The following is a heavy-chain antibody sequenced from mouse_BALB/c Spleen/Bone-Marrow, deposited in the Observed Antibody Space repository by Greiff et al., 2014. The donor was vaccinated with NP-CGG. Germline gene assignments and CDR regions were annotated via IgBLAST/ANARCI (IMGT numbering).Heavy chain of an antibody. CDR1: GYTFTSYW. CDR2: IYPSDSYT. D-gene: IGHD1-1*01. CDR3: TRSGYGSSSLDY. Sequence: VQLQQSGAELVRPGASVKLSCKASGYTFTSYWINWVKQRPGQGLEWIGNIYPSDSYTNYNQKFKDKATLTVDKSSSTAYTQLSSPTSEDSAVYYCTRSGYGSSSLDYWGQGTTLTVSS. J-gene: IGHJ2*01. V-gene: IGHV1-69*02.